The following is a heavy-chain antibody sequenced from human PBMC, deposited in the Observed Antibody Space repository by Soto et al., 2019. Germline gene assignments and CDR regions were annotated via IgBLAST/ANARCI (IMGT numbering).Heavy chain of an antibody. CDR1: GGSLTPYY. V-gene: IGHV4-59*01. CDR3: ARKGAAASYAHYYMDV. D-gene: IGHD6-13*01. J-gene: IGHJ6*03. Sequence: SETLSLTCPFSGGSLTPYYWSWIRQPPGKGLEWIGYVYYSGNTNYNPSLESRVTISVDTSRNRFSLNLTSATAADTAVYYCARKGAAASYAHYYMDVWGRGTAVTVS. CDR2: VYYSGNT.